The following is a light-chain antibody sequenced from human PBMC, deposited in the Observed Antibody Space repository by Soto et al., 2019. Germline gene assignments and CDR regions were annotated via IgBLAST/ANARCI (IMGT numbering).Light chain of an antibody. CDR3: QSYDTSLSAVV. CDR2: GNS. J-gene: IGLJ2*01. CDR1: SSNIGAGYD. Sequence: QAVVTQPPSVSGAPGQRVTISCTGSSSNIGAGYDVHWYQQLPGTAPKLLIYGNSIRPSGAPDRFSGSKSGTSASLAITGLQAEDEADYYCQSYDTSLSAVVFGGGTKLTVL. V-gene: IGLV1-40*01.